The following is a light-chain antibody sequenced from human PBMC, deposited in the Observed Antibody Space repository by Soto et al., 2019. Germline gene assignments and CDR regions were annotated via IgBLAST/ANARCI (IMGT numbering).Light chain of an antibody. J-gene: IGLJ1*01. V-gene: IGLV2-14*01. CDR2: EVS. CDR3: GSFTDTGALYV. CDR1: SSDVGGSIY. Sequence: QSALTQPASVSGSPGQSITISCTGTSSDVGGSIYVSWYQHHPGKAPKLIISEVSNRPSGVSHRFSGSKSGNTASLTISGLQADDEADYYCGSFTDTGALYVFGTGTQLTVL.